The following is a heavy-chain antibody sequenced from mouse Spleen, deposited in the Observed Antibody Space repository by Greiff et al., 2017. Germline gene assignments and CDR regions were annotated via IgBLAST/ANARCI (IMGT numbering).Heavy chain of an antibody. CDR1: GYTFSSYW. CDR2: ILPGSGST. D-gene: IGHD2-4*01. J-gene: IGHJ2*01. CDR3: ARMITTPYYFDY. Sequence: VQVVESGAELMKPGASVKISCKATGYTFSSYWIEWVKQRPGHGLEWIGEILPGSGSTNYNEKFKGKATFTADTSSNTAYMQLSSLTSEDSAVYYCARMITTPYYFDYWGQGTTLTVSS. V-gene: IGHV1-9*01.